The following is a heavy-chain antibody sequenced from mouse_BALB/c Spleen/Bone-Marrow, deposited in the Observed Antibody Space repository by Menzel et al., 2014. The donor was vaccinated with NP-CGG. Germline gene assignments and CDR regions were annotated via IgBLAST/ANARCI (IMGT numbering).Heavy chain of an antibody. CDR1: RFTFXNYA. CDR3: ARNYYGSFAY. J-gene: IGHJ3*01. CDR2: ISTGGST. D-gene: IGHD1-1*01. V-gene: IGHV5-6-5*01. Sequence: EVQVVESGGDLVKPGGSLKLSCAAPRFTFXNYALSWVRQTPEKRLEWVASISTGGSTYYLDSVKGRFTISRDSARNILYLQMSSLRSEDTAMYYCARNYYGSFAYWGQGTLVTVSA.